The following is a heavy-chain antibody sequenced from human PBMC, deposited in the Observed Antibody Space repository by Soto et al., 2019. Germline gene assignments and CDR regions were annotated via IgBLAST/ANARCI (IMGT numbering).Heavy chain of an antibody. CDR2: INAGNGNT. CDR3: ARGITLPTPLDY. J-gene: IGHJ4*02. V-gene: IGHV1-3*01. Sequence: ASVKVSCKASGYTFTSYYMHWVRQAPGQRLEWMGWINAGNGNTKYSQKFQGRVTITRDTSASTAYMELSSLRSEDTAVYYCARGITLPTPLDYRGQGTLVTVSS. CDR1: GYTFTSYY. D-gene: IGHD1-20*01.